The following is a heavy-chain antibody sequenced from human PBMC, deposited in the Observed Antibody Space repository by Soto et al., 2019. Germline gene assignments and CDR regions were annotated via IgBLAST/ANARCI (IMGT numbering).Heavy chain of an antibody. J-gene: IGHJ4*02. CDR2: FDTEDGEA. CDR3: ATRPGDY. V-gene: IGHV1-24*01. Sequence: ASVQVSCTVSGYTITETPMPWVRQAPGKGLEWMGGFDTEDGEAIYAQKFQGRVTMTEEPSTDTAYMELSSLRSEDTAVYYCATRPGDYWGQGSLVTVSS. CDR1: GYTITETP.